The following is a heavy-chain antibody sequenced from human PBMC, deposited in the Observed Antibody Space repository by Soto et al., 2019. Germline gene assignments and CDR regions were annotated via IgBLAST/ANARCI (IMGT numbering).Heavy chain of an antibody. V-gene: IGHV3-23*01. CDR1: VFTFSRYA. CDR2: ISGSGGST. CDR3: AKYPTMVRGVPGGYFDY. D-gene: IGHD3-10*01. J-gene: IGHJ4*02. Sequence: PWWSLRLSCSASVFTFSRYAMSWVRQAPGKGLEWVSAISGSGGSTYYADSVKGRFTISRDNSKNTLYLQMNSLRAEDTAVYYCAKYPTMVRGVPGGYFDYWGQGTLVTVSS.